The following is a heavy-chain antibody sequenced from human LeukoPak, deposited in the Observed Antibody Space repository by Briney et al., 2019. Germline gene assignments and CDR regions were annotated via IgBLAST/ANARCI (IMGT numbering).Heavy chain of an antibody. J-gene: IGHJ6*02. Sequence: ASVKVSCKASGYTFTGYYMHWVRQDPGQGLEWMGWINPNSGGTNYAQKFQGRVTMTRDTSISTAYMELSRLRSDDTAVYYCARPASVSSGRYGMDVWGQGTTVTVSS. V-gene: IGHV1-2*02. CDR2: INPNSGGT. D-gene: IGHD6-19*01. CDR3: ARPASVSSGRYGMDV. CDR1: GYTFTGYY.